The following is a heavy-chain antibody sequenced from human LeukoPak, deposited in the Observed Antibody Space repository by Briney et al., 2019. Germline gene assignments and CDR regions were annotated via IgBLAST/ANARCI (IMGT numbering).Heavy chain of an antibody. J-gene: IGHJ6*02. Sequence: ASVKVSCKASGYTFTGSYMHWVRQAPGQGLEWMGWINPNSGGTNYAQKFQGRVTMTRDTSISTAYMELSRLRSDDTAVYYCARDRGPVVPACMDVWGQGTTVTVSS. CDR3: ARDRGPVVPACMDV. D-gene: IGHD2-2*01. CDR2: INPNSGGT. CDR1: GYTFTGSY. V-gene: IGHV1-2*02.